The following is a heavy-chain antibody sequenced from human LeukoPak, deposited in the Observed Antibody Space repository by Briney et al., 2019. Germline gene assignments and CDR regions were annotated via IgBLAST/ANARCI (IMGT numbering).Heavy chain of an antibody. V-gene: IGHV1-3*03. CDR2: INPGNGDT. CDR3: ARIRDGYNDAHDI. Sequence: GASVKVSCKTSGYSFTSQDMHWVRQAPGQSLEWMGCINPGNGDTKYSQDFQGRVTMTRDTSASTVYMELSSLRSENTAIYYCARIRDGYNDAHDIWGQGTVVTVPS. D-gene: IGHD5-24*01. CDR1: GYSFTSQD. J-gene: IGHJ3*02.